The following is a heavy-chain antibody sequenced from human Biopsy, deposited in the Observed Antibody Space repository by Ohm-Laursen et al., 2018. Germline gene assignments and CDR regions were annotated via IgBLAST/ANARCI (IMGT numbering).Heavy chain of an antibody. CDR1: GDSVTKYY. V-gene: IGHV4-59*02. Sequence: SDTLSLTWTASGDSVTKYYWSWIRQPPGKGLEWIGHIYYSVMTNYNPSLQSRVSISVDTSRNQVSLTLSSVTAADTAVYYCARDSGILNYGNFKYYHYYGMDVWGQGTKVTVSS. CDR3: ARDSGILNYGNFKYYHYYGMDV. J-gene: IGHJ6*02. CDR2: IYYSVMT. D-gene: IGHD4-11*01.